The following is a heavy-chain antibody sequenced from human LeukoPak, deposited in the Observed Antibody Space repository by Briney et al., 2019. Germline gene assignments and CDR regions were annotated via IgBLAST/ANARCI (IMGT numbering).Heavy chain of an antibody. CDR1: GFTFSSYS. Sequence: GGSLRLSCAASGFTFSSYSMNWVRQAPGKGLEWVSAIGSSGSYIYYADSVKGRFTISRDNSKNTVFLQMNSLRAEDTAVYYCAKDLKTLDAFDIWGQGTMVTVSS. V-gene: IGHV3-21*04. J-gene: IGHJ3*02. CDR2: IGSSGSYI. CDR3: AKDLKTLDAFDI.